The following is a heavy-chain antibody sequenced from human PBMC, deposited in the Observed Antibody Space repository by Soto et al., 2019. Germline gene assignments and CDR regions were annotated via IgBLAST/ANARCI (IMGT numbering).Heavy chain of an antibody. V-gene: IGHV3-30-3*01. D-gene: IGHD2-15*01. CDR3: ARDAVVVVAAKNWFDP. J-gene: IGHJ5*02. CDR1: GFTFSSYA. CDR2: ISYDGSNK. Sequence: GGSLRLSCAASGFTFSSYAMHWVRQAPGKGLEWVAVISYDGSNKYYADSVKGRFTISRDNSKNTLYLQMNSLRAEDTAVYYCARDAVVVVAAKNWFDPWGQGTLVTVSS.